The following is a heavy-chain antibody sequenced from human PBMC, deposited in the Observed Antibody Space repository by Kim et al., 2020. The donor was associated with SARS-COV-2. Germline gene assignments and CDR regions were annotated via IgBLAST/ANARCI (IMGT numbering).Heavy chain of an antibody. Sequence: NPTLKRQVTIPVETSKNQFSLKLSSVTAADTAVYYCARGREGYTSSWYLDYWGQGTLVTVSS. V-gene: IGHV4-59*09. D-gene: IGHD6-13*01. J-gene: IGHJ4*02. CDR3: ARGREGYTSSWYLDY.